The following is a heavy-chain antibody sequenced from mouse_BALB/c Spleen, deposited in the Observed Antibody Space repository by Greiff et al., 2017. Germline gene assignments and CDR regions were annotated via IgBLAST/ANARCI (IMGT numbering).Heavy chain of an antibody. Sequence: DVKLQESGPGLVKPSQSLSLTCTVTGYSITSDYAWNWIRQFPGNKLEWMGYISYSGSTSYNPSLKSRISITRDTSKNQFFLQLNSVTTEDTATYYCARDDDGYYPFDYWGQGTTLTVSS. CDR2: ISYSGST. CDR1: GYSITSDYA. CDR3: ARDDDGYYPFDY. D-gene: IGHD2-3*01. V-gene: IGHV3-2*02. J-gene: IGHJ2*01.